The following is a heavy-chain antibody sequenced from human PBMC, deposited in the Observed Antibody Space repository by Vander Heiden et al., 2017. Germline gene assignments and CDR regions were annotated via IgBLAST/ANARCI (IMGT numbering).Heavy chain of an antibody. CDR3: AKWEIVVVPAAGGYFDY. D-gene: IGHD2-2*01. CDR2: IRGRGGST. Sequence: EVQLLESGGGLVQPGGSLRLSCAASGFTFSRYARSWGRQAPGKGLEWVSAIRGRGGSTYYADSVKGRFTISRDNSKNTLYLQMNSLRAEDTAVYYCAKWEIVVVPAAGGYFDYWGQGTLVTVSS. V-gene: IGHV3-23*01. CDR1: GFTFSRYA. J-gene: IGHJ4*02.